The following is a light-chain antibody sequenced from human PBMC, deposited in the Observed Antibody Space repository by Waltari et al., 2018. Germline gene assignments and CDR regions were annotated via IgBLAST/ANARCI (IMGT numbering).Light chain of an antibody. CDR2: WAS. J-gene: IGKJ5*01. CDR3: HHYYIPPLT. V-gene: IGKV4-1*01. Sequence: DIVMTQSPDSLAVSLGERATINCKSSQSLFSSSNSNTYIAWYQHKPGQPPKLRIYWASIRASGVPDRFSGSGSGTDFTLTISSLQAEDVAVYYCHHYYIPPLTFGQGTRLEI. CDR1: QSLFSSSNSNTY.